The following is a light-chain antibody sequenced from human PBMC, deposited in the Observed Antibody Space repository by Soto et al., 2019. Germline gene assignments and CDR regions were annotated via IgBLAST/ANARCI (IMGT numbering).Light chain of an antibody. CDR2: AAT. V-gene: IGKV3-15*01. CDR1: QTVHSN. Sequence: EIVMTQSPANLSVSPGGRATLSCRASQTVHSNLAWYQHKSVQAPRLLIYAATTRATGIPARISGSGSGTEFTLTITSLQSEDSAVYFCHQYNDWPVYTFGPGTKLEIK. J-gene: IGKJ2*01. CDR3: HQYNDWPVYT.